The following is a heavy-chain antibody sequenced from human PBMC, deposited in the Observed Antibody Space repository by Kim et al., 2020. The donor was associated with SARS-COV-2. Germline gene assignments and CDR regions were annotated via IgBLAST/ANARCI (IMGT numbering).Heavy chain of an antibody. CDR2: T. V-gene: IGHV4-31*01. J-gene: IGHJ4*02. Sequence: THSNPSLTSPVTISVDTPKNQFSLKLGSVTAAETAVYYCARDEEDGGFDYWGQGTLVTVSS. CDR3: ARDEEDGGFDY.